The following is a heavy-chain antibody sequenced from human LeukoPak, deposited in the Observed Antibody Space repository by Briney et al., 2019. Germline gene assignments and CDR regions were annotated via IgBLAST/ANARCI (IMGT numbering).Heavy chain of an antibody. CDR2: IYYSGST. V-gene: IGHV4-59*01. Sequence: QSSETLSLTCTVSGGSISSYYWSWIRQPPGKGLEWIGYIYYSGSTNYNPSLKSRVTISVDTSKNQFSLKLSSVTAADTAVYYCARVRQLVRTSFFDYWGQGTLVTVSS. D-gene: IGHD6-13*01. CDR1: GGSISSYY. J-gene: IGHJ4*02. CDR3: ARVRQLVRTSFFDY.